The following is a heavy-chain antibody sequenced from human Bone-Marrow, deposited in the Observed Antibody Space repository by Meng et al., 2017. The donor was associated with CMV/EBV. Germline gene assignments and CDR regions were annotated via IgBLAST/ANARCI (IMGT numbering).Heavy chain of an antibody. J-gene: IGHJ4*02. CDR1: GGSISSSSYY. Sequence: SETLSLTCTVSGGSISSSSYYWGWIRQPPGKGLEWIGSIYYSGSTYYNPSLKSRVTIAVDTSKNQFSLKLSSVTAADTAVYYCARRSSIGVVIIRYYFDYWGQGTLVTVSS. CDR2: IYYSGST. D-gene: IGHD3-3*01. V-gene: IGHV4-39*01. CDR3: ARRSSIGVVIIRYYFDY.